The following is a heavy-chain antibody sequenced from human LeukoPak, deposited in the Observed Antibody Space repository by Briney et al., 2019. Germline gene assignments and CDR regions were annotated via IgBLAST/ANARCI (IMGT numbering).Heavy chain of an antibody. D-gene: IGHD2/OR15-2a*01. Sequence: GGSLRLTCAASGFTFSSYYMHWVRQAPGKGLEWVADIWYDGSNKYYADSERGRFTISRDNSKNTLYLQVDSLRAEDTAVYYCAKDFYGGNLYDYFYYVDVCGKG. CDR2: IWYDGSNK. V-gene: IGHV3-33*06. CDR3: AKDFYGGNLYDYFYYVDV. CDR1: GFTFSSYY. J-gene: IGHJ6*03.